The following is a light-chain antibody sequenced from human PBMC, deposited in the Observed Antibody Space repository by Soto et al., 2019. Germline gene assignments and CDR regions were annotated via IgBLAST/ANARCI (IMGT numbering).Light chain of an antibody. V-gene: IGKV3-20*01. CDR3: QQYGSSPPKT. CDR2: DAS. CDR1: QSVSSY. Sequence: EIALPQSPAPLSLSPGERATLSCMASQSVSSYLAWYQQKPGQAPRLLIYDASSRATGIPARFSGSGSGTDFTLTISRLEPEDFAVYYCQQYGSSPPKTFGGGSKVDIK. J-gene: IGKJ4*01.